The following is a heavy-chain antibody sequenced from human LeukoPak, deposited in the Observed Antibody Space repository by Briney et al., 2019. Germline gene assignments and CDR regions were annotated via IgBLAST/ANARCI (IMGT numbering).Heavy chain of an antibody. V-gene: IGHV3-48*04. J-gene: IGHJ4*02. Sequence: PGGSLRLSCAASGFTFSSYSMNWVRQAPGKGLEWVSYISSSSSTIYYADSVKGRFTISRDNAKNSLYLQMNSLRAEDTAVYYCARGLSGSYTLPDYWGQGTLVTVSS. CDR3: ARGLSGSYTLPDY. CDR1: GFTFSSYS. D-gene: IGHD1-26*01. CDR2: ISSSSSTI.